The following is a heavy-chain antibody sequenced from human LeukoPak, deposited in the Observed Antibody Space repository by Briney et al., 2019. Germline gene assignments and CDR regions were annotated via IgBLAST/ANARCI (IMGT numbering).Heavy chain of an antibody. J-gene: IGHJ6*03. CDR3: ARVYSSSWYYYYYYMDV. D-gene: IGHD6-13*01. V-gene: IGHV3-48*03. CDR1: GFTFSSYE. Sequence: PGGSLRLSCAASGFTFSSYEMNWVRQAPGKGLEWVSYISSSGSTIYYADSVKGRFTISRDNAKNSLYLQMNSLRAEDTAVYYCARVYSSSWYYYYYYMDVWGKGTTVTISS. CDR2: ISSSGSTI.